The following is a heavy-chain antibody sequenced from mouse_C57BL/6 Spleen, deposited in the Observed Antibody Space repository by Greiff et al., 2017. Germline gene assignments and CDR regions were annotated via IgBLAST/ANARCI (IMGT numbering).Heavy chain of an antibody. CDR1: GYTFTSYW. CDR2: IDPNSGGT. D-gene: IGHD2-5*01. J-gene: IGHJ2*01. Sequence: QVQLKQPGAELVKPGASVKLSCKASGYTFTSYWMHWVKQRPGRGLEWIGRIDPNSGGTKYNEKFKSKATLTVDKPSSTAYMQLSSLTSEDSAVYYCARDSNFGGNFDYWGQGTTLTVSS. CDR3: ARDSNFGGNFDY. V-gene: IGHV1-72*01.